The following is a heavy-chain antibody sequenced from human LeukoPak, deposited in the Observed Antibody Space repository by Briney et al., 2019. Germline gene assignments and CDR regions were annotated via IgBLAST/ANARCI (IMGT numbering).Heavy chain of an antibody. J-gene: IGHJ3*02. CDR1: GGSISSPN. Sequence: SETLSLTCTVSGGSISSPNWTWIRQPPGKGLEWIGYVSYSGATNYNPSLKSRLTISVDTSKNQFSLKLTSVTAADTAIYYCARDLTTVTKGFDIWGRGTMVTVSS. CDR3: ARDLTTVTKGFDI. V-gene: IGHV4-59*11. CDR2: VSYSGAT. D-gene: IGHD4-17*01.